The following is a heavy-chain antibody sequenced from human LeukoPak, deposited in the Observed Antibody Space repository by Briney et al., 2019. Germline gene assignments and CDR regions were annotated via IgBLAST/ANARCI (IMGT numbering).Heavy chain of an antibody. V-gene: IGHV5-51*01. CDR1: GYSFTSYW. Sequence: GESLKISCKGSGYSFTSYWIGWVRQMPGKGLEWMGIIYPGDSDTRCSPSFQGQVTISADKSISTAYLQWSRLKASDTAMYYCARLREQQLVRIDYWGQGTLVTVSS. CDR3: ARLREQQLVRIDY. CDR2: IYPGDSDT. J-gene: IGHJ4*02. D-gene: IGHD6-13*01.